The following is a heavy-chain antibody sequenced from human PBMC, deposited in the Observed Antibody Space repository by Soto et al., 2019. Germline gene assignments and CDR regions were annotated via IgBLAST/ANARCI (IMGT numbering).Heavy chain of an antibody. Sequence: VQLVESGGGEVQPGRSLRLSCAASGFTFSDYAMHWVRQAPGKGLEWVAVVSHDGRNTHYADSVKGRFTISRDSSKNPSSLEMISLRAEDTAVYYCAKGGRQWRGTSDFNCWGQGALVTVSS. CDR2: VSHDGRNT. CDR1: GFTFSDYA. CDR3: AKGGRQWRGTSDFNC. D-gene: IGHD6-19*01. V-gene: IGHV3-30*18. J-gene: IGHJ4*02.